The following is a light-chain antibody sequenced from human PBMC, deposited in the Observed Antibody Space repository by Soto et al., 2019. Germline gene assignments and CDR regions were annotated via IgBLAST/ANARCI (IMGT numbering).Light chain of an antibody. CDR1: QSISTW. J-gene: IGKJ1*01. CDR3: QQYNSFSKT. Sequence: DIHMTQSRSTLSASVGDSVTITCVASQSISTWLAWYQQKPGKAPNLLIYDASSLESGVPSRFSGSGYGTEFTLTISSLQTDDFATYYCQQYNSFSKTFGQGTKVDIK. CDR2: DAS. V-gene: IGKV1-5*01.